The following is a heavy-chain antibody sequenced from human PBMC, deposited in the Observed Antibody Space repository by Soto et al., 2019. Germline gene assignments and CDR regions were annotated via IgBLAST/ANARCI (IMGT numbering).Heavy chain of an antibody. D-gene: IGHD5-18*01. J-gene: IGHJ4*02. Sequence: QVQLVQSGAEVKKPGSSVKVSCKASGGTFSSYAISWVRQAPGQGLEWMGGIIPIFGTANYAQKFQGRVTITADESTSTAYMELSSLRPEDTAVYYCAILGETNTAMTRGYFAYWGQGTLVTVSS. CDR2: IIPIFGTA. V-gene: IGHV1-69*01. CDR3: AILGETNTAMTRGYFAY. CDR1: GGTFSSYA.